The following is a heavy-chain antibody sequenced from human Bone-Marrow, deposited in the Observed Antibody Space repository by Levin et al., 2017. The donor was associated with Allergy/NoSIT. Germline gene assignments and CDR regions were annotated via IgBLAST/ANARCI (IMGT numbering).Heavy chain of an antibody. Sequence: GGSLRLSCAVSGFTFSDYGMHWVRQAPGKGLEWVASITKDGSKKYYLDSVKGRSTLSRDSSKNTVSLQMNSLTADDTAVYFCARDHQEYFFDPWGQGTLVIVSS. J-gene: IGHJ5*02. CDR1: GFTFSDYG. CDR3: ARDHQEYFFDP. V-gene: IGHV3-30*03. D-gene: IGHD2/OR15-2a*01. CDR2: ITKDGSKK.